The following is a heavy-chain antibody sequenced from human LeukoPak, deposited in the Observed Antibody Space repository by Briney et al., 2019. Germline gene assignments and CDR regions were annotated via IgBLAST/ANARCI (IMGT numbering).Heavy chain of an antibody. CDR1: GFSFSTYC. Sequence: GRSLRLSCAASGFSFSTYCMHWVRQAPGKGLEWVALIWNAVTNTYYADSVKGRFTISRDNSKNTLYLQMNSLRAEDTAVYYCAGDTPPGGDYYFDYWGQGTLVIVSS. V-gene: IGHV3-33*01. CDR2: IWNAVTNT. CDR3: AGDTPPGGDYYFDY. D-gene: IGHD3-16*01. J-gene: IGHJ4*02.